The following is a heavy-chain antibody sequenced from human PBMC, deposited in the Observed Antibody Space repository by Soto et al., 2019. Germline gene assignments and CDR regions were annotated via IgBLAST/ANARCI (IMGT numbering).Heavy chain of an antibody. CDR3: ARDGHYYDSSGYYWSFDY. CDR2: INPSGGST. Sequence: ASVKVSCKASGYTFTCYYMHWVRQAPGQGLEWMGIINPSGGSTSYAQKFQGRVTMTRDTSTSTVYMELSSLRSEDTAVYYCARDGHYYDSSGYYWSFDYWGQGTLVTVSS. J-gene: IGHJ4*02. D-gene: IGHD3-22*01. V-gene: IGHV1-46*01. CDR1: GYTFTCYY.